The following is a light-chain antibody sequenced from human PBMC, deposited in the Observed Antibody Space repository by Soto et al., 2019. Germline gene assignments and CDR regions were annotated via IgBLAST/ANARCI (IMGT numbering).Light chain of an antibody. CDR1: SSNIGDSY. CDR2: RNN. V-gene: IGLV1-47*01. Sequence: QSVLNQPPSASGTPGQRVTISCSGSSSNIGDSYGYWFQQLPGTAPKLLIYRNNQRPSGVPDRFSGSKSGTSASLAISGLRPEDEADYYCATWDDSLRGWVFGGGTKLTVL. CDR3: ATWDDSLRGWV. J-gene: IGLJ3*02.